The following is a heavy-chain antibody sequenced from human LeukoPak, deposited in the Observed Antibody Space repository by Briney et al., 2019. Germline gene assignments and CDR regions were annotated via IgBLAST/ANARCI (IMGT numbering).Heavy chain of an antibody. V-gene: IGHV1-2*02. CDR3: ARDVEIVATMFYFDY. J-gene: IGHJ4*02. CDR2: IDPTSGAT. Sequence: ASVKVSCKASGYTFTAYYLHWVRQAPGQGPEWMGWIDPTSGATKFAQKIQGRVTMTRDMSTSTAYMELSRLRSDDTAVYYCARDVEIVATMFYFDYWGQGTLVTVSS. D-gene: IGHD5-12*01. CDR1: GYTFTAYY.